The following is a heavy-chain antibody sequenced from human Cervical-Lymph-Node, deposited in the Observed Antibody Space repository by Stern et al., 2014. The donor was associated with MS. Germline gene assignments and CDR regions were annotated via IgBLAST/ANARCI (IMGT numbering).Heavy chain of an antibody. V-gene: IGHV3-30*18. Sequence: DQLVESGGGVVQPGRSLRLSCAASGFTFSRYGMHWVRPAPGKGLEWVAVISNDESNKFYADSVKGRFTISRDNSKNTIYLQMNSLRAEDTAVYYCANGFCGGDCYYYEYWGQGTLVTVSS. CDR1: GFTFSRYG. D-gene: IGHD2-21*02. J-gene: IGHJ4*02. CDR2: ISNDESNK. CDR3: ANGFCGGDCYYYEY.